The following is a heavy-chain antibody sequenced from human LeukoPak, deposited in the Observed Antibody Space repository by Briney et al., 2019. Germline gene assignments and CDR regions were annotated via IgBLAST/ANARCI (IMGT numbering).Heavy chain of an antibody. J-gene: IGHJ4*02. CDR2: ISSSSSYI. V-gene: IGHV3-21*01. D-gene: IGHD3-9*01. CDR3: ARDNDLLRYFDWPLDY. Sequence: GGSLRLSCAASGFTFSSYSMNWVRQAPGKGLEWVSSISSSSSYIYYADSVKGRFAISRDNAKNSLYLQMNSLRAEDTAVYYCARDNDLLRYFDWPLDYWGQGTLVTVSS. CDR1: GFTFSSYS.